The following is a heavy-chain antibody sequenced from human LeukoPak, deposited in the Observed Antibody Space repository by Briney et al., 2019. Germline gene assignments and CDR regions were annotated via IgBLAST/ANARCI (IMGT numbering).Heavy chain of an antibody. D-gene: IGHD6-6*01. J-gene: IGHJ6*04. CDR3: ARGDVAAREDV. CDR1: GGSFSGYY. CDR2: INHSGST. V-gene: IGHV4-34*01. Sequence: PSETLSLTCAVYGGSFSGYYWSWIRQPPGKGLEWIGEINHSGSTNYNPSLKSRVTISVDTSKNQFSLTLSSVTAADTAVYYCARGDVAAREDVWGKGTTVTVSS.